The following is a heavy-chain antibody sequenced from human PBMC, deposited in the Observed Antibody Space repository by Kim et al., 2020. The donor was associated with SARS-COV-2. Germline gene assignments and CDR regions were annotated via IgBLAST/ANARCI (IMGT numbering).Heavy chain of an antibody. V-gene: IGHV3-30*02. CDR3: AKDRNYGDYYYGMDV. Sequence: SVKGRFTISRDNSKNTLDLQMNSLRAEDTAVYYCAKDRNYGDYYYGMDVWGQGTTVTVSS. D-gene: IGHD4-17*01. J-gene: IGHJ6*02.